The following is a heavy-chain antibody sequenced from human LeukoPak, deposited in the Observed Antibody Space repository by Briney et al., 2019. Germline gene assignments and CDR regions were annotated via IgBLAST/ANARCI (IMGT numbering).Heavy chain of an antibody. D-gene: IGHD5-18*01. V-gene: IGHV1-18*01. J-gene: IGHJ4*02. CDR2: ISAYNGNT. Sequence: ASVKLSCKASGYTFTSYGISWVRQAPGQGLEWMGWISAYNGNTNYAQKLQGRVTMTTDTSTSTAYMELRSLRSDDTAVYYCARVVQLRSPFDYWGQGTLVTVSS. CDR3: ARVVQLRSPFDY. CDR1: GYTFTSYG.